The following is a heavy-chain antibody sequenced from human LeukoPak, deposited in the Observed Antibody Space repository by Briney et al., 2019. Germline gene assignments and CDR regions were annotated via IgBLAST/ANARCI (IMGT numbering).Heavy chain of an antibody. CDR2: VSSSGGTI. CDR3: ARVGTTNYYFYYMDV. V-gene: IGHV3-48*04. J-gene: IGHJ6*03. D-gene: IGHD2-2*01. Sequence: GGSLRLSCAASGFTFSTYTMNWVRQAPGKGLEWVSYVSSSGGTIYYADSVKGRFTISRDSAKNSLYLQMNSLRAEDTAVYYCARVGTTNYYFYYMDVWGKGTTVTVSS. CDR1: GFTFSTYT.